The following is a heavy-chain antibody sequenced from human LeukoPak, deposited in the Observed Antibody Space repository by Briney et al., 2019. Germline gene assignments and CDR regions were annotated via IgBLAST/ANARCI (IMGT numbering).Heavy chain of an antibody. CDR1: GFTFSSYG. CDR2: IWYDGSNK. J-gene: IGHJ6*04. CDR3: ARGYCSSTSCLGRDV. Sequence: PGRSLRLSCAASGFTFSSYGMHWVRQAPGKGLEWVAVIWYDGSNKYYADSVKGRFTISRGNSKNTLYLQMNSLRAEDTAVYYCARGYCSSTSCLGRDVWGKGTTVTVSS. D-gene: IGHD2-2*01. V-gene: IGHV3-33*01.